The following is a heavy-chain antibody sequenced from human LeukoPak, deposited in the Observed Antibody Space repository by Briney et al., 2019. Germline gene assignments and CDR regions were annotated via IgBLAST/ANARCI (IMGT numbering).Heavy chain of an antibody. CDR3: ARASGYSSGPYYYYMDV. CDR2: INPSGGST. V-gene: IGHV1-46*01. D-gene: IGHD6-19*01. J-gene: IGHJ6*03. CDR1: GYTFTGYY. Sequence: ASVKVSCKASGYTFTGYYMHWVRQAPGQGLEWMGIINPSGGSTSYAQKFQGRVTMTRDTSTSTVYMELSSLRSEDTAVYYCARASGYSSGPYYYYMDVWGKGTTVTISS.